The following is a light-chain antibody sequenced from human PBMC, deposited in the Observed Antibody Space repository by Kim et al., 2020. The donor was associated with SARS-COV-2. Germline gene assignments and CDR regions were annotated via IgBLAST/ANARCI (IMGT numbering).Light chain of an antibody. Sequence: QSALTQPPSASGSPGQSVTISCTGTSSDVGAYNYVSWYQQHPGKAPKLMIYVVNKRPSGVPDRFSVSKSGNTASLTVSGLQAEDEADYYCTSYAGSKITVFGGGTQLTVL. CDR3: TSYAGSKITV. CDR1: SSDVGAYNY. J-gene: IGLJ2*01. CDR2: VVN. V-gene: IGLV2-8*01.